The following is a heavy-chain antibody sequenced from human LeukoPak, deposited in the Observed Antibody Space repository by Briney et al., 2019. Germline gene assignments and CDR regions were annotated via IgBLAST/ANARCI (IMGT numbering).Heavy chain of an antibody. CDR2: VNPNSGGR. V-gene: IGHV1-2*02. D-gene: IGHD6-19*01. CDR1: GYTFTGYY. J-gene: IGHJ5*02. Sequence: GASVKVSCKASGYTFTGYYIHWVRQAPGQGLEWMGWVNPNSGGRNYAQKFQGRVTMTRDTTISTAYMELSRLRSDDTAVYYCARRHSSGKGDWFDPWGQGTLVTVSS. CDR3: ARRHSSGKGDWFDP.